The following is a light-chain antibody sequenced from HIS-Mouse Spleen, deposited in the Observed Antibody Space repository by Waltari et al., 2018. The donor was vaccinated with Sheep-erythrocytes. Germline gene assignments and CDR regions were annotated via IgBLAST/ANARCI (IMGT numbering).Light chain of an antibody. V-gene: IGLV2-23*03. J-gene: IGLJ2*01. CDR2: EGS. CDR3: CSYAGSSTFHVV. Sequence: QSALTQPASVSGSPGQSITISCTGTSSDVGSYNLVPRYQTHPGKAPKLMIYEGSKRPSGVSNRCSGSKSGDTASLTVAGLQAEGEADYYCCSYAGSSTFHVVLGGGTKLTVL. CDR1: SSDVGSYNL.